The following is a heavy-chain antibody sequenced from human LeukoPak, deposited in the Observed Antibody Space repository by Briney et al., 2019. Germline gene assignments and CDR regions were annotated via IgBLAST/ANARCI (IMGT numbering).Heavy chain of an antibody. CDR1: GFTFSNAW. J-gene: IGHJ4*02. V-gene: IGHV3-15*01. Sequence: GGSLRLSCAASGFTFSNAWMNWVRQAPGKGLEWLGRIKTKNEGETTEYAAPMRGRLTISRDDSKNTLYLQMNSLRAEDTAVYYCAREYCSTTNCPFDYWGQGTLVTVSS. CDR2: IKTKNEGETT. CDR3: AREYCSTTNCPFDY. D-gene: IGHD2-2*01.